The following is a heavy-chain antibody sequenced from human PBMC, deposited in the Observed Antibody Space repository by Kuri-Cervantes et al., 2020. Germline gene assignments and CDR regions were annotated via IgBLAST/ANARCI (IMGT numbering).Heavy chain of an antibody. Sequence: ASVKVSCKASGYTFTSHYMHWVRPAPGQGLEWMGIINPSGGSTSYAQKFQGRVTITADESTSTAYMELSSLRSEDTAVYYCAAGEGDRARGIVVVYNDYWGQGTLVTVSS. CDR2: INPSGGST. D-gene: IGHD3-22*01. CDR1: GYTFTSHY. CDR3: AAGEGDRARGIVVVYNDY. J-gene: IGHJ4*02. V-gene: IGHV1-46*01.